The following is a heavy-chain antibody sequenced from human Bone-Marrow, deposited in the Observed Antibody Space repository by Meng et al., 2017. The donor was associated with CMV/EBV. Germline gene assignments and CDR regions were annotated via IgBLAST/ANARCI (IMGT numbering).Heavy chain of an antibody. D-gene: IGHD3-3*01. Sequence: GESLKISCAASGFTVSSNYMSWVRQAPGKGLEWVSVIYSGGSTYYADSVKGRFTISRDNSKNTLYLQMNSLRAEDTAVYYCARDNYDFWSGYFPYYYYGMDVWGQGTTVTVSS. CDR1: GFTVSSNY. V-gene: IGHV3-53*01. CDR2: IYSGGST. CDR3: ARDNYDFWSGYFPYYYYGMDV. J-gene: IGHJ6*02.